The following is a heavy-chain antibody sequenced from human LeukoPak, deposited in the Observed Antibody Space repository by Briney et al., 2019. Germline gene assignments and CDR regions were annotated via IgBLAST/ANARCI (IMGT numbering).Heavy chain of an antibody. V-gene: IGHV1-18*01. CDR3: ARGAPITIFRVVAVPYY. D-gene: IGHD3-3*01. J-gene: IGHJ4*02. Sequence: ASVKVSCKASGYTFTSYGISWVRQAPGQGLEWMGWISAYNGNTNYAQKLQGRVTMTTDTSTSTAYMELRSLRSDDTAVYYCARGAPITIFRVVAVPYYWGQGTLVTVSS. CDR2: ISAYNGNT. CDR1: GYTFTSYG.